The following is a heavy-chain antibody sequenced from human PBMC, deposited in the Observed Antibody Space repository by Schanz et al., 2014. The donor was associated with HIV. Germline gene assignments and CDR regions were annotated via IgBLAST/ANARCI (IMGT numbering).Heavy chain of an antibody. D-gene: IGHD6-13*01. J-gene: IGHJ4*02. CDR2: INSEGSST. V-gene: IGHV3-74*03. CDR3: AKGMLKDYSSSWYDY. Sequence: EVQLVESGGGLVKPGGSLRLSCEASGFTFSSYWMHWVRQVPGKGLVWVSRINSEGSSTTYEYADSVKGRFTISRDNVRNTLYLQMNSLRAEDTAVYYCAKGMLKDYSSSWYDYWGQGTLVTVSS. CDR1: GFTFSSYW.